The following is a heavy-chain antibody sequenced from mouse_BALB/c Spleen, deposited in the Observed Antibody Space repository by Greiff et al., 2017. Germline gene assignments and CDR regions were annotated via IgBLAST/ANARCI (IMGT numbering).Heavy chain of an antibody. CDR3: AHYEEYAMDY. CDR1: GYSITSDYA. Sequence: EVHLVESGPGLVKPSQSLSLTCTVTGYSITSDYAWNWIRQFPGNKLEWMGYISYSGSTSYNPSLKSRISITRDTSKNQFFLQLNSVTTEDTATYYCAHYEEYAMDYWGQGTSVTVSS. CDR2: ISYSGST. V-gene: IGHV3-2*02. D-gene: IGHD2-4*01. J-gene: IGHJ4*01.